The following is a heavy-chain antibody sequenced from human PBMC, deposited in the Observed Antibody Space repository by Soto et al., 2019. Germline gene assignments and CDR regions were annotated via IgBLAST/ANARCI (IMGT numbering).Heavy chain of an antibody. CDR1: GYSFNRYW. J-gene: IGHJ6*02. D-gene: IGHD6-13*01. CDR2: IYPGDSDT. Sequence: PGESLKISCQGSGYSFNRYWIGWVRQMPGKGLEWMGIIYPGDSDTRYRPSFQGQVTISADKSISTAYLQWSSLKASDTAMYYCARVKQDYYCMDVWGQGTTVTVSS. CDR3: ARVKQDYYCMDV. V-gene: IGHV5-51*01.